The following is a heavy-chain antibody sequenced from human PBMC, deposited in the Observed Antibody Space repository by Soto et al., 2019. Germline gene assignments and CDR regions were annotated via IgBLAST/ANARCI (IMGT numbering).Heavy chain of an antibody. CDR3: ASPSYGSGSFY. Sequence: VQLVQSGAEVKKPGASVKVSCKASGYTFSSYLLHWVRQAPGQRLEWMGWINAGNGNTKYSQKFQGRVTLTRDTSASTAYMELSSLRSEDTAVYYCASPSYGSGSFYSGQGTLVTVSS. CDR1: GYTFSSYL. D-gene: IGHD3-10*01. J-gene: IGHJ4*02. CDR2: INAGNGNT. V-gene: IGHV1-3*01.